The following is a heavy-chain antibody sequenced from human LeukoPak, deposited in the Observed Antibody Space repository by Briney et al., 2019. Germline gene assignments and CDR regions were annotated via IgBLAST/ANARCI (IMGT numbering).Heavy chain of an antibody. V-gene: IGHV3-30*02. CDR1: GFTFSRYG. D-gene: IGHD6-13*01. CDR3: AKRCRGAAGSCLDY. J-gene: IGHJ4*02. Sequence: PGGSLRLSCAASGFTFSRYGMHWVRQAPGKGLEWVAAIWYDASNKYYADSVKGRFTISRDKSKNTLYLQMNSLRAEDTALYYCAKRCRGAAGSCLDYWGQGTLVTVSS. CDR2: IWYDASNK.